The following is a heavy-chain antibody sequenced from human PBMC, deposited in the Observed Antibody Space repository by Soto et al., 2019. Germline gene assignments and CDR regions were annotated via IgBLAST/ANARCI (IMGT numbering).Heavy chain of an antibody. CDR1: GFTFSSYS. D-gene: IGHD5-12*01. V-gene: IGHV3-21*01. J-gene: IGHJ4*02. CDR3: ARDGAGDIVATIPEY. Sequence: EVQLVESGGGLVKPGGSLRLSCAASGFTFSSYSMNLVRQAPGKGMELVSSISSSSSYIDYADSVKGRFTISRDNAKNSLYLQMNSLRAEDTAVYYCARDGAGDIVATIPEYCGQGTLVTVSS. CDR2: ISSSSSYI.